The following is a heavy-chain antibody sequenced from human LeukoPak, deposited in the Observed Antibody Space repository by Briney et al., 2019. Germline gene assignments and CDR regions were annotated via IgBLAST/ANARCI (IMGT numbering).Heavy chain of an antibody. CDR3: ATGLFGGSCYQIEF. J-gene: IGHJ4*02. D-gene: IGHD2-15*01. CDR2: ISNDGNNK. CDR1: GFTFSRYG. V-gene: IGHV3-30-3*01. Sequence: RGSLRLSCAASGFTFSRYGLQWVRQAPGKGQEWVAIISNDGNNKRYVDSVKGRFTISRDNSKNTVYLQMNSLRAEDTAIYYCATGLFGGSCYQIEFWGQGTLVTVSS.